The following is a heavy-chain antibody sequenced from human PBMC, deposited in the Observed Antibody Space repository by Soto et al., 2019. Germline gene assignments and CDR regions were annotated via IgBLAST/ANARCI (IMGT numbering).Heavy chain of an antibody. V-gene: IGHV3-23*01. CDR2: ISGSGYNT. D-gene: IGHD2-15*01. Sequence: GGSLRLSCTTSGFTFSNYAMNWVRQAPGKGLQWVSAISGSGYNTYYADSVKGRFTISRDNSKNTLYLQMNSLRAEDTAIYYCAKPESWWSWGNGPDYWGLGTLVTVSS. CDR3: AKPESWWSWGNGPDY. CDR1: GFTFSNYA. J-gene: IGHJ4*02.